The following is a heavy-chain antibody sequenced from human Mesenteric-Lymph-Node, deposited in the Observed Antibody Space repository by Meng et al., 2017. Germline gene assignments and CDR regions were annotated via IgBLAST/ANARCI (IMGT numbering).Heavy chain of an antibody. V-gene: IGHV4-4*02. CDR1: GGAISISSW. J-gene: IGHJ2*01. CDR3: ARGQKGYFDL. CDR2: IYHSGGT. Sequence: LPESGPGLVKPSGTLSLTCAVSGGAISISSWWRLVRQPPWKGLEWIGEIYHSGGTNYNPSLRGRVTISLDKSKNQFSLTLRSVTAADTAVYYCARGQKGYFDLWGRGTLVTVSS.